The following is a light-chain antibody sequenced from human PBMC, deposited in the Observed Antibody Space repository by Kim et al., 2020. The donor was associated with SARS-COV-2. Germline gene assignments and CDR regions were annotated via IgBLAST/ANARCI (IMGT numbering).Light chain of an antibody. Sequence: PGKTARITCGGNNVGSKRVHWYQQKPGQAPVLVIYYDSDRPSGIPERFSGSNSGNTATLTISRVEAGDEADYYCQVWDSSSDHVVFGGGTQLTVL. CDR2: YDS. J-gene: IGLJ2*01. V-gene: IGLV3-21*04. CDR3: QVWDSSSDHVV. CDR1: NVGSKR.